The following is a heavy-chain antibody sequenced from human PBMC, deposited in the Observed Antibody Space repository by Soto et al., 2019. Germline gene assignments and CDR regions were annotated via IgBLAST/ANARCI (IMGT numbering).Heavy chain of an antibody. V-gene: IGHV4-34*01. D-gene: IGHD1-26*01. CDR2: INHSGST. CDR1: GGSFSGYY. Sequence: QVQLQQWGAGLLKPSETLSLTCAVYGGSFSGYYWSWIRQPPGKGLEWIGEINHSGSTNYNPSLKSRVTISVDTSKNQFSLKLSSVTAADTAVYYCACSSGHPIPDAFDIWGQGTMVTVSS. J-gene: IGHJ3*02. CDR3: ACSSGHPIPDAFDI.